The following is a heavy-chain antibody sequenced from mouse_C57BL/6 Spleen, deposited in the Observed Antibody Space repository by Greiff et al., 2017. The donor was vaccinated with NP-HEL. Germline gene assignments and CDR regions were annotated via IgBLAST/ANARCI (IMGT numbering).Heavy chain of an antibody. D-gene: IGHD1-1*01. J-gene: IGHJ2*01. CDR3: TRDQYYGSNYYFDY. CDR2: ISSGGDYI. V-gene: IGHV5-9-1*02. Sequence: EVQLVESGEGLVKPGGSLKLSCAASGFTFSSYAMSWVRQTPEKRLEWVAYISSGGDYIYYADTVKGRFTISRDNARNTLYLQMSSLKSEDTAMYYCTRDQYYGSNYYFDYWGQGTTLTVSS. CDR1: GFTFSSYA.